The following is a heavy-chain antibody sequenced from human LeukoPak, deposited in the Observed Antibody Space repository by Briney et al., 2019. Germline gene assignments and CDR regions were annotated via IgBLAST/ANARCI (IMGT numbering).Heavy chain of an antibody. CDR2: INPSGTT. CDR1: GGSSSAYW. J-gene: IGHJ6*03. V-gene: IGHV4-34*01. Sequence: PSETLSLTCAVDGGSSSAYWWSWIRQPPGKGLEWIGEINPSGTTNYNPSLKGRVTISLDTSKNHFSLNLSSVTAADTAVYYCARPRKHDYYDMDVWGKGTTVTVSS. CDR3: ARPRKHDYYDMDV.